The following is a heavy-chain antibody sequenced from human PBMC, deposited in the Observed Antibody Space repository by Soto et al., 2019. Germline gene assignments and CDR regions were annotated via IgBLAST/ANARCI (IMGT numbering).Heavy chain of an antibody. D-gene: IGHD3-9*01. V-gene: IGHV3-7*05. CDR1: GFMFSSYW. CDR2: INQNGSER. J-gene: IGHJ4*02. CDR3: ATDILDF. Sequence: EVELVESGGGLVQTGGSLRLSCAATGFMFSSYWMTWVRQAPGRGLEWVANINQNGSERYYVDSVEGRFTISRDNAKNSVFLQMENLRVEDTAMYYCATDILDFWGQGTLVTVSS.